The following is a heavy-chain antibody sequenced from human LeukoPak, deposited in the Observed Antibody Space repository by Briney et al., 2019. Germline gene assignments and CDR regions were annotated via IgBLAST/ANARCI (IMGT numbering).Heavy chain of an antibody. CDR3: ARRYRSRYCTNGVCYGMDV. J-gene: IGHJ6*02. D-gene: IGHD2-8*01. CDR1: GGSFSGYY. Sequence: SETLSLTCAVYGGSFSGYYWSWIRQPPGKGLEWIGEINHSGSTNCNPSLKSRVTISVDTSKNQFSLKLSSVTAADTAVYYCARRYRSRYCTNGVCYGMDVWGQGTTVTVSS. CDR2: INHSGST. V-gene: IGHV4-34*01.